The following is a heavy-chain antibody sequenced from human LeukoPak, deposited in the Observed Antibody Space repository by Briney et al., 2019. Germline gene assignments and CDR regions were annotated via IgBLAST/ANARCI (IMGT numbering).Heavy chain of an antibody. J-gene: IGHJ4*02. CDR1: GLTVTNAW. CDR3: TRHLDNPFN. D-gene: IGHD1-1*01. V-gene: IGHV3-15*07. Sequence: GGSLRLSCSASGLTVTNAWMNWVRQAPGEGLDWVGRIASKTDGGATDYAAPVKGRFTISRDDSKNTAYLQMNSLKTEDTAVYFCTRHLDNPFNWGQGTLVTVSS. CDR2: IASKTDGGAT.